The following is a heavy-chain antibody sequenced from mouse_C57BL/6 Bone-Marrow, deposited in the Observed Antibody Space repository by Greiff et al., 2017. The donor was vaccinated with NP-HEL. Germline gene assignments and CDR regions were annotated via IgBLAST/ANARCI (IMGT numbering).Heavy chain of an antibody. V-gene: IGHV1-81*01. J-gene: IGHJ2*01. CDR3: ARLGKYPYFDY. D-gene: IGHD2-10*02. CDR1: GYTFTSYG. CDR2: IYPRSGNT. Sequence: QVQLKESGAELARPGASVKLSCKASGYTFTSYGISWVKQRTGQGLEWIGEIYPRSGNTYYNEKFKGKATLTADKSSSTAYMELRSLTSEDSAVYFCARLGKYPYFDYWGQGTTLTVSS.